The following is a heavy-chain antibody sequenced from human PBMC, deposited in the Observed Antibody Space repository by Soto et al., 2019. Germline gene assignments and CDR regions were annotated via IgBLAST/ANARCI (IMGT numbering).Heavy chain of an antibody. CDR3: AKDVGRYCSGGSCYKVPKAIDY. CDR2: ISYDGSNK. V-gene: IGHV3-30*18. CDR1: GFTFSSYG. J-gene: IGHJ4*02. Sequence: RLSCAASGFTFSSYGMHWVRQAPGKGLEWVAVISYDGSNKYYADSVKGRFTISRDNSKNTLYLQMNSLRAEDTAVYYCAKDVGRYCSGGSCYKVPKAIDYWGQGTLVTVSS. D-gene: IGHD2-15*01.